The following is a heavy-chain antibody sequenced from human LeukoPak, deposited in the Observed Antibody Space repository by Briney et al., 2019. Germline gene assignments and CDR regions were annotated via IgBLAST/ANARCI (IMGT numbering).Heavy chain of an antibody. CDR2: ISSSSSHI. CDR1: GFTFSSYS. V-gene: IGHV3-21*01. CDR3: ARDRPPYYYDSSGLDYFDY. Sequence: GGSLRLSCAASGFTFSSYSMNWVRQAPGKGLEWVSSISSSSSHIYYADSVKGRFTISRDNAKNSLYLQMNSLRAEDTAVYYCARDRPPYYYDSSGLDYFDYWGQGTLVTVSS. D-gene: IGHD3-22*01. J-gene: IGHJ4*02.